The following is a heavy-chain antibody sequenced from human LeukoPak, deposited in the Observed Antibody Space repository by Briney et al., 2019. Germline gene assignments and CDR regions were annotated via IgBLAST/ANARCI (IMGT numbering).Heavy chain of an antibody. Sequence: ASVKVSCKASGYTFTSYGISWVRQAPGQGLEWMGWISAYNGNTNHAQKLQGRVTMTTDTSTSTAYMELRSLRSDDTAVYYCARASSTSFYYYYYYGMDVWGQGTTVTVSS. CDR3: ARASSTSFYYYYYYGMDV. CDR1: GYTFTSYG. CDR2: ISAYNGNT. D-gene: IGHD2-2*01. J-gene: IGHJ6*02. V-gene: IGHV1-18*01.